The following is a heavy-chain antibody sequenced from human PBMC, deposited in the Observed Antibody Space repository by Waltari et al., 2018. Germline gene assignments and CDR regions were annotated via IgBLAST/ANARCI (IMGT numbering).Heavy chain of an antibody. V-gene: IGHV1-2*02. CDR2: INPNSGGT. CDR1: GYTFTGYY. D-gene: IGHD5-12*01. CDR3: ARGMGDGYNFFWYFDL. Sequence: QVQLVQSGAEVKKPGASVKVSCKASGYTFTGYYMHWVRQAPGQGLEWMGWINPNSGGTNYAKKFQGRVTMTRDTSISTAYMELSRLRSDDTAVYYCARGMGDGYNFFWYFDLWGRGTLVTVSS. J-gene: IGHJ2*01.